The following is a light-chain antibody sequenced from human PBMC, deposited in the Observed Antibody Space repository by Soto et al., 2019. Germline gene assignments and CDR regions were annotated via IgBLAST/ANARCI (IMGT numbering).Light chain of an antibody. J-gene: IGKJ3*01. Sequence: EIVLTQSPNTLSLSPGERATLSCRASQSLTSAYLVWYQQKPGLAPRLLIYGSSNRATGIPDRFSGSGSGTDFTLTISRLEPKDFAVYYCQHYDNTPPSVTFGPGTRLDIK. CDR1: QSLTSAY. CDR3: QHYDNTPPSVT. CDR2: GSS. V-gene: IGKV3-20*01.